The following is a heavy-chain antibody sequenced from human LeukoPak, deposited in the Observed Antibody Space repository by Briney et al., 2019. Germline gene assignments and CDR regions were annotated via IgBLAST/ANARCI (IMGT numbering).Heavy chain of an antibody. Sequence: GGSLRLSCAASGFTFSSYWMSWVRQAPGKGLEWVANIKQDGSEKYYVDSVKGRFTISRENTKNLLFLQMDSLRAEDTAVYFCVRISTSVAGADYWGQGTLVTVSS. CDR2: IKQDGSEK. CDR3: VRISTSVAGADY. D-gene: IGHD6-19*01. J-gene: IGHJ4*02. V-gene: IGHV3-7*01. CDR1: GFTFSSYW.